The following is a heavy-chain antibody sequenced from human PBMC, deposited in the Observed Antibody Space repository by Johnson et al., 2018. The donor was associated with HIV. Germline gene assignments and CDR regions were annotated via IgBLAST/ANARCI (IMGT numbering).Heavy chain of an antibody. CDR2: IRSKAYGGTT. D-gene: IGHD1-26*01. J-gene: IGHJ3*02. V-gene: IGHV3-49*04. CDR1: GFTFDDYG. CDR3: SRVGVGWELFPAFDM. Sequence: VQLVESGGGVVRPGGSLRLSCAASGFTFDDYGMSWVRQTPGKGLEWISFIRSKAYGGTTDYAASVKGRFTISRDDSKNIVYLQMKSLKTEDTAVYYCSRVGVGWELFPAFDMWGQGTLVTVSS.